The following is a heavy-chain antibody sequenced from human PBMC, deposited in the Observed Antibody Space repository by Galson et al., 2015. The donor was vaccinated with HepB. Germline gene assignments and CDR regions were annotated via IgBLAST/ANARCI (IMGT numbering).Heavy chain of an antibody. D-gene: IGHD3-16*02. Sequence: SVKVSCKASGFTFTSSAVQWVRQARGQRLEWIGWIVVGSGNTNYAQKFQERVTITRDMSTSTAYMELSSLRAEDTAVYYCARDGDTFGGVIVIYYYGMDVWGQGTTVTVSS. J-gene: IGHJ6*02. V-gene: IGHV1-58*01. CDR3: ARDGDTFGGVIVIYYYGMDV. CDR1: GFTFTSSA. CDR2: IVVGSGNT.